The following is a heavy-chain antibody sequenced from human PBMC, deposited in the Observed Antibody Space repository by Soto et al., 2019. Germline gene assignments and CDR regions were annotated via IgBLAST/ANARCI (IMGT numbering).Heavy chain of an antibody. CDR2: LTPGGETT. CDR3: AKDSPVSGNYQDLDH. J-gene: IGHJ4*02. D-gene: IGHD1-26*01. V-gene: IGHV3-23*01. Sequence: GGSLRLSCAASGFTFSGYAMTWVRQAPGKGLEWVSALTPGGETTYHIDSVKGRFTISRDNAKNTLYLQMNSLTDADTAVYYCAKDSPVSGNYQDLDHWGQGTLVTVSS. CDR1: GFTFSGYA.